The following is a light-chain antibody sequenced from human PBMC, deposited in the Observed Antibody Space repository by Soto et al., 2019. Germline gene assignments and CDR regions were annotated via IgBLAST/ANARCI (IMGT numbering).Light chain of an antibody. CDR2: DVS. V-gene: IGLV2-8*01. J-gene: IGLJ1*01. Sequence: QSALTQPPSASGSLGQSVTISCTGTRSDVGGYNYVSWYQQHPGKAPKLMIYDVSKRPSGVPDRFSGSKSGNTASLTVSGLQAEDEADYYRTSYAGTNNFYVYVFGTGTKAPS. CDR1: RSDVGGYNY. CDR3: TSYAGTNNFYVYV.